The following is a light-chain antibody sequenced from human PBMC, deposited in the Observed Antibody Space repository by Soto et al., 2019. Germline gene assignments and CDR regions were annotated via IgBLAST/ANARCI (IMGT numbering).Light chain of an antibody. CDR1: QGISNY. CDR2: AAA. Sequence: DIQMTPSPSSLSASAGDRVTITCRASQGISNYLAWIQQKPGKARKSLIHAAASLQSGVPSKCSGGGSGTDFTVTISSLQPEDFATYLCDQYTSNPPTCGGATKVEIK. V-gene: IGKV1-16*02. CDR3: DQYTSNPPT. J-gene: IGKJ4*01.